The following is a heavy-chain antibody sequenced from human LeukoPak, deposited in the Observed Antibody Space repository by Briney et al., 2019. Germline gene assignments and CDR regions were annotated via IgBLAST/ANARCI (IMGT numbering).Heavy chain of an antibody. D-gene: IGHD3-10*01. Sequence: ASVKVSCKASGYTFTSYDINWVRQATGQGLEWMGWMNPNSGNTGYAQKFQGRGTMTRNTSISTAYMELSSLRSEDTAVYYCARGRWVTMAAYYFDYWGQGTLVTVSS. V-gene: IGHV1-8*01. CDR2: MNPNSGNT. CDR1: GYTFTSYD. CDR3: ARGRWVTMAAYYFDY. J-gene: IGHJ4*02.